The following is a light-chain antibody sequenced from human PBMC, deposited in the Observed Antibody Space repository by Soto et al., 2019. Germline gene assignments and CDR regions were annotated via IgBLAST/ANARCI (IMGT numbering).Light chain of an antibody. CDR3: QQYDTLPRT. Sequence: DIQMTQSPSSLSASVGDRVTITCQASQDIRNYLNWYQQKPGKAPKLLIYDASNLETGVPSRFSGSGSGTDFTFTISSLQPEDIATYHCQQYDTLPRTFGQGTKLEIK. CDR2: DAS. V-gene: IGKV1-33*01. CDR1: QDIRNY. J-gene: IGKJ2*01.